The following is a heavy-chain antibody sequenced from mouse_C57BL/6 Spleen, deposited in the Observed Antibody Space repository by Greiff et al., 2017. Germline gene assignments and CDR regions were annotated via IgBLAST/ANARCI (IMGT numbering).Heavy chain of an antibody. CDR2: IYPGSGST. CDR3: ARGGPLTGPSWFAY. Sequence: VQLQQPGAELVKPGASVKMSCKASGYTFTSYWITWVKQRPGQGLEWIGDIYPGSGSTNYNEKFKSKATLTVDTSSNTAYMQLSSLTSEDSAVYYCARGGPLTGPSWFAYWGQGTLVTVSA. J-gene: IGHJ3*01. V-gene: IGHV1-55*01. CDR1: GYTFTSYW. D-gene: IGHD4-1*01.